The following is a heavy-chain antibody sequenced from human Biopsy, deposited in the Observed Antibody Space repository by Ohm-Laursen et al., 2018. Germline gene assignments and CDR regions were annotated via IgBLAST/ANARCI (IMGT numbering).Heavy chain of an antibody. CDR2: IYYSGST. Sequence: SETLSLTCTVSGGSINSHHWSWIRQPPGKGLEWIGGIYYSGSTNYNPSLKSRVTISVDTSKNQFSLRLNSVTAADTAVYYCARATNSTGWPYYYFYGMDVWGQGTTVTVSS. V-gene: IGHV4-59*11. CDR1: GGSINSHH. D-gene: IGHD2/OR15-2a*01. J-gene: IGHJ6*02. CDR3: ARATNSTGWPYYYFYGMDV.